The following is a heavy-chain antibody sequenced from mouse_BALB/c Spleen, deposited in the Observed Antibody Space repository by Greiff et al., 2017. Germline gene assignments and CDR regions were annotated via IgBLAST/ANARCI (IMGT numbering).Heavy chain of an antibody. V-gene: IGHV7-3*02. Sequence: EVQLVESGGGLVQPGGSLRLSCATSGFTFTDYYMSWVRQPPGKALEWLGFIRNKANGYTTEYSASVKGRFTISRDNSQSILYLQMNTLRAEDSATYYCARDPIYYGNYWYFDVWGAGTTVTVSS. CDR1: GFTFTDYY. CDR2: IRNKANGYTT. D-gene: IGHD2-1*01. CDR3: ARDPIYYGNYWYFDV. J-gene: IGHJ1*01.